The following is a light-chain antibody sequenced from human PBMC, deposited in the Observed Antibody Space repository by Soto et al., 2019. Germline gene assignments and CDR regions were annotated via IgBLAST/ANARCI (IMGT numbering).Light chain of an antibody. Sequence: QSALTQPPSASGSPGQSVTISCTGTSTDVGAYNYVSWYQQHPGKAPKLMIYEVTKRPSGVPDRFSGSKPGNTASLTVSGLQAEDEADYYCGSHAGNSNLVFGGGTQLTVL. CDR3: GSHAGNSNLV. J-gene: IGLJ3*02. CDR2: EVT. V-gene: IGLV2-8*01. CDR1: STDVGAYNY.